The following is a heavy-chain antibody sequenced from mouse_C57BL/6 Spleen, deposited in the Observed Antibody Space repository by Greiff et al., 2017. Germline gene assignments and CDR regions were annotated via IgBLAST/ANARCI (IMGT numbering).Heavy chain of an antibody. V-gene: IGHV1-80*01. CDR2: IYPGDGDT. D-gene: IGHD2-2*01. CDR3: ARSMVTTGPWFAY. CDR1: GYAFSSYW. J-gene: IGHJ3*01. Sequence: QVQLQQSGAELVKPGASVKISCKASGYAFSSYWMNWVKQRPGKGLEWIGQIYPGDGDTNYNGKFKGKATLTADKSSSTAYMQLSSLTSEDSAVYFCARSMVTTGPWFAYWGQGTLVTVSA.